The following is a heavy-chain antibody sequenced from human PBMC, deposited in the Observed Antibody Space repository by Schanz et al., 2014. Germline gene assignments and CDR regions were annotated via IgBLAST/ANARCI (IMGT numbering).Heavy chain of an antibody. CDR3: ARGGARRFPVVPDAIQGLRGHYYYYYLDV. CDR2: VYTSGST. CDR1: GGSISSGSYY. V-gene: IGHV4-61*02. D-gene: IGHD2-2*02. Sequence: QVQLQESGPGLVKPSQTLSLTCSVSGGSISSGSYYWNWIRQPAGKGLEWIGRVYTSGSTNYNPSLKGRVTIPLDTSKTQFSRKLRSVTAADTAVYYCARGGARRFPVVPDAIQGLRGHYYYYYLDVWGKGTTVTASS. J-gene: IGHJ6*03.